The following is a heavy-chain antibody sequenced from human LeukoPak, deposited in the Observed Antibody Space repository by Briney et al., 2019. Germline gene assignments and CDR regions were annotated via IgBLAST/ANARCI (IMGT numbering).Heavy chain of an antibody. CDR2: ISYDGSNK. J-gene: IGHJ4*02. CDR3: ARASRHSLIAAPGY. V-gene: IGHV3-30*04. D-gene: IGHD6-13*01. CDR1: GFTFSSYA. Sequence: PEGSLRLSCAASGFTFSSYAMHWVRQAPGKGLEWVAVISYDGSNKYYADSVKGRFTISRNNSKNTLYLQMNSLTAEDTAVYYCARASRHSLIAAPGYWGQGTLVTVSS.